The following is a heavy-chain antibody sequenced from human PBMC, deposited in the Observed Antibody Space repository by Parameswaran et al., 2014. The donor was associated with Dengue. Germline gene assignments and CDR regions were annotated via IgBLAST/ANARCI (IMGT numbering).Heavy chain of an antibody. CDR3: ARNVVFGVVIGWFDP. V-gene: IGHV4-59*01. CDR2: IYYSGST. D-gene: IGHD3-3*01. J-gene: IGHJ5*02. Sequence: RWIRQPPGKGLEWIGYIYYSGSTNYNPSLKSRVTISVDTSKNQFSLKLSSVTAADTAVYYCARNVVFGVVIGWFDPWGQGILVTVSS.